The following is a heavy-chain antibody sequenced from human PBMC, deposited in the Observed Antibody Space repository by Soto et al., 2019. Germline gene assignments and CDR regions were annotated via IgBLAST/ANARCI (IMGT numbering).Heavy chain of an antibody. J-gene: IGHJ6*02. CDR1: GYSISSGYY. V-gene: IGHV4-38-2*01. Sequence: SETLSLTCAVSGYSISSGYYWGWIRQPPGKGLEWIGIIYHSGSTYYNPSLKSRVTISVDTSKNQFSLKLSSVTAADTAVYYCERNRTDIVVVPADIQRTSQYYYYYYGMDVWGQGTTVTVSS. CDR3: ERNRTDIVVVPADIQRTSQYYYYYYGMDV. CDR2: IYHSGST. D-gene: IGHD2-2*02.